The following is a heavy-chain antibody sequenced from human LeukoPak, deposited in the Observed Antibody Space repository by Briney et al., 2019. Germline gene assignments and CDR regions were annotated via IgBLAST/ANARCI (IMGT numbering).Heavy chain of an antibody. CDR1: GYSISSGYY. CDR3: ARDYYGSGSPFDY. Sequence: SETLSLTCSVSGYSISSGYYWGWIRQPPGKGLEWVANVYRDGNTYYSPSLESRVTISVDTSKNQFSLKLSSVTAADTAVYYCARDYYGSGSPFDYWGQGTLVTVSS. V-gene: IGHV4-38-2*02. D-gene: IGHD3-10*01. J-gene: IGHJ4*02. CDR2: VYRDGNT.